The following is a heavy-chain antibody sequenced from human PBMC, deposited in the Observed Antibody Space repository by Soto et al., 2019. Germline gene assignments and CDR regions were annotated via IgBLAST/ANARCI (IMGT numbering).Heavy chain of an antibody. Sequence: KPSETLSLTCAVSGDSVSNDNYYWSWIRQPPGKGLEWIGYIYYSGTTNYNSYLKGRLSLSVDMSKNQFSLKLASVTAADTAVYFCARSQRGRTAFTFDYWGQGALVTVSS. CDR2: IYYSGTT. J-gene: IGHJ4*02. CDR1: GDSVSNDNYY. V-gene: IGHV4-61*01. D-gene: IGHD3-16*01. CDR3: ARSQRGRTAFTFDY.